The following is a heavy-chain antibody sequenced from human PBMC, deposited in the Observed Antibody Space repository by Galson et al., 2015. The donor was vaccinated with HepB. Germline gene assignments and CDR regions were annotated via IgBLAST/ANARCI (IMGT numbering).Heavy chain of an antibody. J-gene: IGHJ2*01. CDR3: ARHGDTAMVWKTWYFDL. CDR2: IDPSDSYT. V-gene: IGHV5-10-1*01. CDR1: GYSFTSYW. D-gene: IGHD5-18*01. Sequence: QSGAEVKKPGESLRISCKGSGYSFTSYWISWVRQMPGKGLEWMGRIDPSDSYTNYSPSFQGHVTISADKSISTAYLQWSSLKASDTAMYYCARHGDTAMVWKTWYFDLWGRGTLVTVSS.